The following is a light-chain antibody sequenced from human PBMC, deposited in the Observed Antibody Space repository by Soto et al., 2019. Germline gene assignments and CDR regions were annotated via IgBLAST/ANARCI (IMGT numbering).Light chain of an antibody. V-gene: IGLV2-23*01. CDR2: ETS. Sequence: QSVLTQPASVSGSPGQSVTISCTGTSSDFGSYKFVSWYQHHPGKVPKVIIYETSKRPSGVSDRFSGSKSGNTASLTTSGLQAEDEADYYCFSFTSTNNHVFGSGSKVTVL. CDR1: SSDFGSYKF. J-gene: IGLJ1*01. CDR3: FSFTSTNNHV.